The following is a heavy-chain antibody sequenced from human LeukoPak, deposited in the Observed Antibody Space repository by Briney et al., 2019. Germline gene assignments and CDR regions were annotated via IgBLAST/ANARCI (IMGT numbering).Heavy chain of an antibody. CDR1: GYNLISYG. CDR3: ARPYDTSGYYNYYLDY. Sequence: ASVKVSCKASGYNLISYGIIWVRLAPGQGLEWMGWISAYNVNTNYAQKFQGRVTMTTDTSTSTAYMELRSLKSDGTAVYFCARPYDTSGYYNYYLDYWGQGTLVTVSS. V-gene: IGHV1-18*01. J-gene: IGHJ4*02. CDR2: ISAYNVNT. D-gene: IGHD3-22*01.